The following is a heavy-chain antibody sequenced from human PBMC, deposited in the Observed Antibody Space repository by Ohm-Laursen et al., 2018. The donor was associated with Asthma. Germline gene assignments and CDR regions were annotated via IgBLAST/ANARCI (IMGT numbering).Heavy chain of an antibody. CDR3: ARDVLGYGSGSYSEFDY. V-gene: IGHV3-21*01. CDR1: GYTFSRYS. CDR2: ISTASTFI. Sequence: SLRLSCAASGYTFSRYSIHWVRQVPGKGLEWVASISTASTFIYYADSARGRFTISRDNSKNTLYLQMNSLRAEDTAVYYCARDVLGYGSGSYSEFDYWGQGTLVTVSS. D-gene: IGHD3-10*01. J-gene: IGHJ4*02.